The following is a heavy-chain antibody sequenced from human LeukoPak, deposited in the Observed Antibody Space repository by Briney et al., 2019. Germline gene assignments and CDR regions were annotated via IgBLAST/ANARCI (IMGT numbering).Heavy chain of an antibody. CDR1: GFTFSSYW. J-gene: IGHJ3*02. D-gene: IGHD3-9*01. CDR3: ARDRHFDWLSNDAFDI. Sequence: PGGSLRLSCAASGFTFSSYWMHWVRQAPGKGLVLVSRINSDGSSTSYADSVKSRFTISRDNAKNTLYLQMNSLRAEDTAVYYCARDRHFDWLSNDAFDIWGQGTMVTVSS. CDR2: INSDGSST. V-gene: IGHV3-74*01.